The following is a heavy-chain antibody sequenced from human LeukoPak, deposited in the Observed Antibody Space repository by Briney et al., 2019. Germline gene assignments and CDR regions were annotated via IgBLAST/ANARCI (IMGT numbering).Heavy chain of an antibody. J-gene: IGHJ6*03. Sequence: PGGSLRLSCSASGFTFSDFVINWVRQAPGKGLEWVGRIRSEPNSYATVYAASVKGRFTISREDSKNTTYLQMNSLKAEDTAVYYCTRSGNYYYYMDVSGKGTTVAVSS. CDR2: IRSEPNSYAT. CDR1: GFTFSDFV. CDR3: TRSGNYYYYMDV. V-gene: IGHV3-73*01. D-gene: IGHD1-26*01.